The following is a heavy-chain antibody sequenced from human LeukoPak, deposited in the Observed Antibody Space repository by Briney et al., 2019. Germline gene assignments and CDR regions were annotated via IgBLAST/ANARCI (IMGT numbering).Heavy chain of an antibody. Sequence: GRSLRLSCAASGFTFSDYAMHWVRQAPGKGLEYMSVISYDGSNKYYADSVKGRFTISRDNSKNTLYLQMNSLRAEDTAVYYCAKDGVEGSMVRGHYYYYYMDVWGKGTTVTTSS. V-gene: IGHV3-30*04. J-gene: IGHJ6*03. CDR1: GFTFSDYA. D-gene: IGHD3-10*01. CDR3: AKDGVEGSMVRGHYYYYYMDV. CDR2: ISYDGSNK.